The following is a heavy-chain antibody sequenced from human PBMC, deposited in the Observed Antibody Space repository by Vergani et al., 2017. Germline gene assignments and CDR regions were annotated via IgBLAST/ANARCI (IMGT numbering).Heavy chain of an antibody. Sequence: EVQLVESGGGLVQPGRSLRLSCAASGFTFDDYAMHWVRQAPGKGLEWVSGINWNSDSIAYADSVKGRFTISRDNAKNSLYLQMNSLRAEDTALYYCVKDIAASGNDWYFDLWGRGTLVTGSS. D-gene: IGHD6-13*01. CDR1: GFTFDDYA. CDR2: INWNSDSI. J-gene: IGHJ2*01. CDR3: VKDIAASGNDWYFDL. V-gene: IGHV3-9*01.